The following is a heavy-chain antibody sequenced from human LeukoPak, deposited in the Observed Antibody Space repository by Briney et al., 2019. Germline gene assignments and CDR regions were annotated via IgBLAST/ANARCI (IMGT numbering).Heavy chain of an antibody. J-gene: IGHJ4*02. CDR2: INSDGSST. CDR3: ARDSIAVAGEFDY. Sequence: GGPLRLSCAASGFTFSSYWMHWVRQAPGKGLVWVSRINSDGSSTTYADSVKGRFTISRDNAKNTLYLQMNSLRAEDTAVYYCARDSIAVAGEFDYWGQGTLVTVSS. V-gene: IGHV3-74*01. CDR1: GFTFSSYW. D-gene: IGHD6-19*01.